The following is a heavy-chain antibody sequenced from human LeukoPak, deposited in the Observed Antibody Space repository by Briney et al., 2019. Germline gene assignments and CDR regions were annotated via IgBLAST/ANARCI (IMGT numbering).Heavy chain of an antibody. Sequence: GRSLRLSCAASGFTFSSYGMHWVRQAPGKGLEWVAVIWYDGSNKYYADSVKGRFTISRDNSKNTLYLQMNSLRAEDTAVYYCARNGAYYYDSSGYYNFADYWGQGTLVTVSS. CDR3: ARNGAYYYDSSGYYNFADY. CDR2: IWYDGSNK. V-gene: IGHV3-33*01. D-gene: IGHD3-22*01. CDR1: GFTFSSYG. J-gene: IGHJ4*02.